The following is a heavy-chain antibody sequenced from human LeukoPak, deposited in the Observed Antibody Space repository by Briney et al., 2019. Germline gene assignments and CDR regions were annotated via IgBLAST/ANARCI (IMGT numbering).Heavy chain of an antibody. CDR3: AREHYDSSGYFDY. Sequence: GGSLRLSCAASGFTVSSNYMSWVRQAPGKGLEWVSVIYSGGSTYYADSVKGRFTISRDNSKNTLYLQMNSLRAEDTAVYYCAREHYDSSGYFDYWGQATLVTVSS. J-gene: IGHJ4*02. CDR2: IYSGGST. V-gene: IGHV3-66*01. CDR1: GFTVSSNY. D-gene: IGHD3-22*01.